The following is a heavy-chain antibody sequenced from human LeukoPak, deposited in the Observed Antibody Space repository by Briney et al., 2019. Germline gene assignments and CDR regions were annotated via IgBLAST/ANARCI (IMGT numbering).Heavy chain of an antibody. V-gene: IGHV1-69*13. Sequence: SVKVSCKASGGTFSSYAISWVRQAPGQGLEWMGGITPIFGTANYAQKFRGRVTITADESTSTAYMELSSLRSEDTAVYYCATESGSDAFDIWGQGTMVTVSS. J-gene: IGHJ3*02. CDR2: ITPIFGTA. D-gene: IGHD7-27*01. CDR3: ATESGSDAFDI. CDR1: GGTFSSYA.